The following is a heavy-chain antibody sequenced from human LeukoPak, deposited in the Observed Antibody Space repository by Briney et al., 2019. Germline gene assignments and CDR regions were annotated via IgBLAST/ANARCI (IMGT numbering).Heavy chain of an antibody. CDR1: GGTFSSYA. Sequence: VKVSCKASGGTFSSYAISWVRQAPGQGLEWMGGIIPIFGTANYAQKFQGRVTITADESTSTAYMELSSLRSEDTAVYYCARDRDSSGYYFLFDYWGRGTLVTVSS. CDR3: ARDRDSSGYYFLFDY. CDR2: IIPIFGTA. D-gene: IGHD3-22*01. V-gene: IGHV1-69*13. J-gene: IGHJ4*02.